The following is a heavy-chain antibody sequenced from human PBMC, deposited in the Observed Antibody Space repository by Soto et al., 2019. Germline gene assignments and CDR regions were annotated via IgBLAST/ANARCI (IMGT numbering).Heavy chain of an antibody. CDR3: AREVAATTRWFDP. J-gene: IGHJ5*02. CDR2: IYYSGST. V-gene: IGHV4-31*03. Sequence: QVQLQESGPGLVKPSQTLSLTCTVSGGSISSGGYYWSWIRQHPGKGLEWIGYIYYSGSTYYNPSLKSRVXXSXDXXKNQFSLKLSSVTAADTAVYYCAREVAATTRWFDPWGQGTLVTVSS. CDR1: GGSISSGGYY. D-gene: IGHD2-15*01.